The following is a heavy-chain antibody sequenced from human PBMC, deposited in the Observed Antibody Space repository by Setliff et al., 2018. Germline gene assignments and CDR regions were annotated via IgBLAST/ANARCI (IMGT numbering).Heavy chain of an antibody. CDR2: VSDNNGNT. J-gene: IGHJ4*02. CDR3: ARDRKSSPEHYYFDY. CDR1: GYRFSTYG. V-gene: IGHV1-18*01. Sequence: ASVKVSCKASGYRFSTYGISWVRQAPGQGLEWMAWVSDNNGNTNYAKSFQGRVSMNTDTSTSTAYMELGSLTSDDTAVYYCARDRKSSPEHYYFDYWGQGTLVTVSS.